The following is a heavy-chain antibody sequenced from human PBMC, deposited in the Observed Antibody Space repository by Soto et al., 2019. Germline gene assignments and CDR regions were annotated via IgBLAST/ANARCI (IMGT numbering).Heavy chain of an antibody. V-gene: IGHV4-30-2*06. D-gene: IGHD5-18*01. CDR1: GASISYGGFS. J-gene: IGHJ4*02. CDR2: ISHLEST. CDR3: ARGGGYDSFDY. Sequence: SETLSLTCTVSGASISYGGFSWSWIRQSPGKGLEWIGYISHLESTYFHPSFKSRLTMSIDRTRNQFSLKLSSATAADMAVYYCARGGGYDSFDYWGQGVLVTSP.